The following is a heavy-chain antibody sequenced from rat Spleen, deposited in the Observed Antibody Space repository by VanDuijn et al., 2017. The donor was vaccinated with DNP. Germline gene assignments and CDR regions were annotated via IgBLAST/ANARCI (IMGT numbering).Heavy chain of an antibody. CDR2: VWYDGDT. J-gene: IGHJ2*01. V-gene: IGHV2-63*01. CDR3: TRDLGYGGYAAHYFDY. Sequence: QVRLKESGPGLVQPSETLSLTCTVSGFSLTSYSVSWVRQPSGRGPEWMGRVWYDGDTLYNSALKSRLSMSRDASGNQMFLKMNSLQTDDTGTYYCTRDLGYGGYAAHYFDYWGQGVMVTVSS. CDR1: GFSLTSYS. D-gene: IGHD1-11*01.